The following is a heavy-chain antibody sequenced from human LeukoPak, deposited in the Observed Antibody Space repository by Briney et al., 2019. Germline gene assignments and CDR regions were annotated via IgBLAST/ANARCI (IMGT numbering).Heavy chain of an antibody. J-gene: IGHJ4*02. CDR2: ISGSGTTI. CDR3: APHCSRASCPDY. CDR1: GFTFSDYY. Sequence: PGGSLRLSCAASGFTFSDYYMSWMRQAPGKGLEWVSYISGSGTTIYYADSVKGRFTISRDNARNSLYLQMNSLRTEDTSVYYCAPHCSRASCPDYWGQGTLVTVS. V-gene: IGHV3-11*04. D-gene: IGHD2-2*01.